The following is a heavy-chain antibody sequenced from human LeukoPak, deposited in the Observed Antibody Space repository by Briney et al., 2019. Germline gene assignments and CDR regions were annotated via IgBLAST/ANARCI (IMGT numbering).Heavy chain of an antibody. CDR2: IYPGDSDT. J-gene: IGHJ4*02. Sequence: KVSCKASGYTFTTYWIGWVRQMPGKGLEWMGIIYPGDSDTRYSPSFQGQVTISVDKSINTAYLQWSSLKASDTAMYYCARGVFLFDYWGQGTLVTVSS. V-gene: IGHV5-51*01. CDR1: GYTFTTYW. CDR3: ARGVFLFDY.